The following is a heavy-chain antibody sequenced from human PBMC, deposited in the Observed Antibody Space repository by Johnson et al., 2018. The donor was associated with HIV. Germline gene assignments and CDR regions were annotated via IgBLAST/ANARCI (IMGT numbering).Heavy chain of an antibody. V-gene: IGHV3-23*04. D-gene: IGHD6-13*01. CDR2: ISGSGGST. Sequence: VQLVESGGGLVQPGGSLRLSCAASGFTFSSYAMSWVRQAPGKGLEWVSAISGSGGSTYYADSVKGRFTISRDNSKNTLYLQMNSLRAEDTAVYYCARDGESQQLPLGDAFDFWGQGTMVTVSS. CDR3: ARDGESQQLPLGDAFDF. CDR1: GFTFSSYA. J-gene: IGHJ3*01.